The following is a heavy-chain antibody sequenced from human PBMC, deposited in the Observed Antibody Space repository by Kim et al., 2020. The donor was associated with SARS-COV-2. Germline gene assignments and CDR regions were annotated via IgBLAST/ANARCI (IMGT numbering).Heavy chain of an antibody. CDR3: AKDIGRDREAAAAPDY. Sequence: GGSLRLSCAASGFTFSSYGMHWVRQAPGKGLEWVAVISYDGSNKYYADSVKGRFTISRDNSKNTLYLQMNSLRAEDTAVYYCAKDIGRDREAAAAPDYWGQGTLVTVSS. V-gene: IGHV3-30*18. J-gene: IGHJ4*02. D-gene: IGHD6-13*01. CDR2: ISYDGSNK. CDR1: GFTFSSYG.